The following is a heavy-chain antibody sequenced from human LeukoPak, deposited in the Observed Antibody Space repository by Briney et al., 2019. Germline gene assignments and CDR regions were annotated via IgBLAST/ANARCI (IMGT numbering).Heavy chain of an antibody. J-gene: IGHJ4*02. Sequence: ASVKVSCKASGYTFTSYGISWVRQAPGQGLEWMGWISAYNGNTNYAQKFQGRVTITADKSTSTAYMELSSLRSEDTAVYYCARDPGGSSSWQYWGQGTLVTVSS. D-gene: IGHD6-13*01. CDR2: ISAYNGNT. V-gene: IGHV1-18*01. CDR3: ARDPGGSSSWQY. CDR1: GYTFTSYG.